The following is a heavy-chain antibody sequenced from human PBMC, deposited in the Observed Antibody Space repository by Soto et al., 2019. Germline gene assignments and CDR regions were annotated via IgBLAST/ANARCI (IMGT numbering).Heavy chain of an antibody. D-gene: IGHD3-22*01. J-gene: IGHJ4*02. CDR3: ARAYDYYDSTGYYYQGADD. V-gene: IGHV3-48*03. CDR1: GFTFSNYE. Sequence: PGLSLRLSCEASGFTFSNYEMNWVRQAPGKGLEWISYITTSGGTIYYADSVKGRFTISRDNAKSSLYLKMNSLRAEDTAVYYCARAYDYYDSTGYYYQGADDWGQRTRGTIS. CDR2: ITTSGGTI.